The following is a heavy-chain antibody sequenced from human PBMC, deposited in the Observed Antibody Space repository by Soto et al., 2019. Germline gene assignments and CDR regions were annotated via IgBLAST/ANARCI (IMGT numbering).Heavy chain of an antibody. J-gene: IGHJ3*02. D-gene: IGHD3-22*01. CDR2: IHHSGST. CDR3: TTEAYDNSGSLAFDI. Sequence: SQTNSLTYTVAWGTISDHYWRWIRQSPGKGLEWIGEIHHSGSTNYNPSLKSRVTISVDNSKNQFSLKLTSVTAADTAVYYCTTEAYDNSGSLAFDIWGPGTLVTVSS. CDR1: WGTISDHY. V-gene: IGHV4-34*08.